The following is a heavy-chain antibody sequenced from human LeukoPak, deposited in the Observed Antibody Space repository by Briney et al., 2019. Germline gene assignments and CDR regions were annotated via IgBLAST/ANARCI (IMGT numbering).Heavy chain of an antibody. D-gene: IGHD3-22*01. J-gene: IGHJ4*02. V-gene: IGHV3-30-3*01. CDR1: GFTFSSYA. CDR3: AKDASPHYYDSSGLDY. Sequence: GGSLRLSCAASGFTFSSYAVHWVRQAPGKGLEWVAVILHDGSNKYYADSVKGRFTISRDNSKNTLYLQMNSLRAEDTAVYYCAKDASPHYYDSSGLDYWGQGTLVTVSS. CDR2: ILHDGSNK.